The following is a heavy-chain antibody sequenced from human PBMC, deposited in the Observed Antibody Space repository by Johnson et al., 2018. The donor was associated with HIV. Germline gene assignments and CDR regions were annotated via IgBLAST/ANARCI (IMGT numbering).Heavy chain of an antibody. J-gene: IGHJ3*01. V-gene: IGHV3-7*01. CDR1: GFTFSNYW. D-gene: IGHD4-17*01. CDR3: AREEGDYGDSITDDVFDF. Sequence: VLLLESGGRLVKPGGSLGLSCVTSGFTFSNYWMSWVRQAPGKGLEWVASIKRDGSEKYYVDSVRGRFSVSRDNTKKSLYLQMNSLIAEDTAVYYCAREEGDYGDSITDDVFDFWGQGTVVTVSS. CDR2: IKRDGSEK.